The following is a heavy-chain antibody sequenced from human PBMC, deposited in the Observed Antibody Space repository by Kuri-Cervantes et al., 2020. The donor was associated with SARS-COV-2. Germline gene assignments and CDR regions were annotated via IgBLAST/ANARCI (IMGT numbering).Heavy chain of an antibody. CDR2: TSAYNGDT. J-gene: IGHJ6*02. V-gene: IGHV1-18*04. CDR3: ARGVQLWLSDRPVNPVRYGMDV. D-gene: IGHD5-18*01. Sequence: ASVKVSCKASGYTFTSYGVSWGRQAPGQGLEWMGWTSAYNGDTNYAQKFQGRVTMTTDTSTSTAYMELRSLRSDDTAVYYCARGVQLWLSDRPVNPVRYGMDVWGQGTTVTVSS. CDR1: GYTFTSYG.